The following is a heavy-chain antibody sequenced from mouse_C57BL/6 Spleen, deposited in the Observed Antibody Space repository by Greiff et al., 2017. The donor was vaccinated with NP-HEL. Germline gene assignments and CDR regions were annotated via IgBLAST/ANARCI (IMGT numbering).Heavy chain of an antibody. J-gene: IGHJ3*01. D-gene: IGHD1-1*01. CDR2: ISDGGSYT. Sequence: EVMLVESGGGLVKPGGSLKLSCAASGFTFSSYAMSWVRQTPEKRLEWVATISDGGSYTYYPDNVKGRFTISRDNAKNNLYLQMSHLKSEDTAMYYCARDDYYGSSYGVAYWGQGTLVTVSA. V-gene: IGHV5-4*01. CDR3: ARDDYYGSSYGVAY. CDR1: GFTFSSYA.